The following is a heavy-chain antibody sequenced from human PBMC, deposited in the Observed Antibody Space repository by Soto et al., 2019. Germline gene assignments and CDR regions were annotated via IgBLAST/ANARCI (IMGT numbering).Heavy chain of an antibody. V-gene: IGHV3-33*08. CDR1: GFTFGNYA. CDR2: IWDDGSNT. D-gene: IGHD6-19*01. CDR3: ARDIPVADAYFDY. Sequence: PGGSLRLSCAASGFTFGNYALNWVRQAPGKGLEWVAFIWDDGSNTYYADSVKGRFTISRDNSKNTLYLQMNSLRAEDTAVYYCARDIPVADAYFDYWGQGTLVTVSS. J-gene: IGHJ4*02.